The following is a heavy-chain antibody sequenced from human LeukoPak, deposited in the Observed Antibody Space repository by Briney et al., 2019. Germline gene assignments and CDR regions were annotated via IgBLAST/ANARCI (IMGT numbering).Heavy chain of an antibody. CDR2: INPNSGGT. CDR1: GYTFTGYY. J-gene: IGHJ6*02. Sequence: ASVKVSCKASGYTFTGYYMHWVRQAPGQGLEWMGWINPNSGGTNYAQKFQGRVTMTRDTSISTAYMELSRLRSDDTAVYYCARDLIVLVPAATEGGYYYGMDVWGQGTTVTVSS. D-gene: IGHD2-2*01. V-gene: IGHV1-2*02. CDR3: ARDLIVLVPAATEGGYYYGMDV.